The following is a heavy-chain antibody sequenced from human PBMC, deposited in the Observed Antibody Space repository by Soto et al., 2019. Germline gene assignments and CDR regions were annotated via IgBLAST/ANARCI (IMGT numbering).Heavy chain of an antibody. V-gene: IGHV3-21*01. Sequence: EVQLVESGGGLVKPGGSLRLSCAASGFTFSSYSMNWVRQAPGKGLEWVSSISSSSSYIYYADSVKGRFTISRDNAKNSLYLQMNSLRAEDTAVYYCARAGYDFWSGYSGTYSYYYYGMDVWGQGTTVTVSS. CDR1: GFTFSSYS. D-gene: IGHD3-3*01. CDR2: ISSSSSYI. CDR3: ARAGYDFWSGYSGTYSYYYYGMDV. J-gene: IGHJ6*02.